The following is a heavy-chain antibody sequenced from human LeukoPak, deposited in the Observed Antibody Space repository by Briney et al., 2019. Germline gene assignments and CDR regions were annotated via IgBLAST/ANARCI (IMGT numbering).Heavy chain of an antibody. CDR1: GGSISSGDYY. Sequence: SETLSLTCTVSGGSISSGDYYWSWIRQPPGKGLEWIGYIYHSGSTYYNPSLMSRVTISVDRSKNQFSLKLSSVTAADTAVYYCARHLDYGDHQGAFDIWGQGTMVTVSS. D-gene: IGHD4-17*01. CDR2: IYHSGST. CDR3: ARHLDYGDHQGAFDI. V-gene: IGHV4-30-2*01. J-gene: IGHJ3*02.